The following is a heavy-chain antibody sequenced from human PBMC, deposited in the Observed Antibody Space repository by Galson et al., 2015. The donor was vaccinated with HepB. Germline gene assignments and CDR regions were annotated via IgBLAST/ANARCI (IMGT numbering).Heavy chain of an antibody. CDR3: TRLGDLSGYTSR. J-gene: IGHJ4*02. CDR2: IGSKANNYAQ. D-gene: IGHD6-13*01. V-gene: IGHV3-73*01. Sequence: SLRLSCAASGFTFSGSAMHWVRQASGKGLEWIGRIGSKANNYAQAYAASVKGRFTIARDDSKNTAYRQMNSLKTEDTAVYYCTRLGDLSGYTSRWGQGTLVTVSS. CDR1: GFTFSGSA.